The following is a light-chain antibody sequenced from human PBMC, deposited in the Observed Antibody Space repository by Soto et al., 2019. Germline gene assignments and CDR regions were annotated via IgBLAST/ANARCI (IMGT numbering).Light chain of an antibody. CDR2: AAS. CDR1: ESVRTF. Sequence: DTVLTQSPGSLSLSPGERATLTCRASESVRTFLAWYQQKPGHAPRLLIYAASKRATGIPARFSGSGSGTDFTLTISRLEPEDFAVYYCQQYGGSPLTFGGGTKVDIK. V-gene: IGKV3-20*01. J-gene: IGKJ4*01. CDR3: QQYGGSPLT.